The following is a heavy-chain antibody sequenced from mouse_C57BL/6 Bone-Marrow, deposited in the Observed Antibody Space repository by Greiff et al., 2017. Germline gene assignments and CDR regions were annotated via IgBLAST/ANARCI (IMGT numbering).Heavy chain of an antibody. CDR1: GYTFTSFW. D-gene: IGHD1-1*01. Sequence: QVQLQQPVAELVMPGASVKLSCKASGYTFTSFWMHWVKQRPGQGLEWIGEIDPSDSYTNFNQKFKGKSTLTVAKSSSTAYMQLSSLTSEDSAVIYSTRCSWAFAYWGQGTTLTASS. CDR2: IDPSDSYT. J-gene: IGHJ2*01. CDR3: TRCSWAFAY. V-gene: IGHV1-69*01.